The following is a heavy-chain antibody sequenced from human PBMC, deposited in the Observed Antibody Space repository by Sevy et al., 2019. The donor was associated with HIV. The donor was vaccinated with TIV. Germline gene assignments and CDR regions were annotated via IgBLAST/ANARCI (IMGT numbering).Heavy chain of an antibody. CDR3: ATRMDDFWSGYHDY. J-gene: IGHJ4*02. CDR1: GYTLTELS. D-gene: IGHD3-3*01. Sequence: ASVKVSCKVSGYTLTELSMHWVRQAPGKGLEWMGGFDPEDGQTIYAQKFQGRVTMTEDTSTDTAYMELSSLRSEDTAVYYCATRMDDFWSGYHDYWGQGTLVTVSS. V-gene: IGHV1-24*01. CDR2: FDPEDGQT.